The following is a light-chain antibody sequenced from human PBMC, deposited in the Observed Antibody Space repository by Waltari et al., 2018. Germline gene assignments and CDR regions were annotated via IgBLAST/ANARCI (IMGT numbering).Light chain of an antibody. V-gene: IGLV2-11*01. CDR1: SSDVGGSDY. CDR3: CSYAGSYTHVV. J-gene: IGLJ2*01. Sequence: QSALTQPRSVYGSPGQSVTIPCTGTSSDVGGSDYVSWYQHHPGKAPKLMICDVTKRPSGVPDRFSGSKSGNTASLTISGLQAEDEADYYCCSYAGSYTHVVFGGGTKLTVL. CDR2: DVT.